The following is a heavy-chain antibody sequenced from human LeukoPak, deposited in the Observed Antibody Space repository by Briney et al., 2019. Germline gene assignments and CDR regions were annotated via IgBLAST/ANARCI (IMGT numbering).Heavy chain of an antibody. CDR3: AKDTGLYYYGSGSLTALYFDY. J-gene: IGHJ4*02. CDR1: GFTLSDYY. V-gene: IGHV3-11*01. Sequence: PGGSLRLSCAASGFTLSDYYMSWIRQAPGKGLEWVSYISSSGSTIYYADSVKGRFTISRDNSKNTLYLQMNSLRAENTAVYYCAKDTGLYYYGSGSLTALYFDYWGQGTLVTVSS. D-gene: IGHD3-10*01. CDR2: ISSSGSTI.